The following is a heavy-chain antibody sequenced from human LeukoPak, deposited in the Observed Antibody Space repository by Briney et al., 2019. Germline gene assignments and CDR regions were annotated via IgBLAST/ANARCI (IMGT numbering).Heavy chain of an antibody. D-gene: IGHD4-11*01. V-gene: IGHV3-21*01. J-gene: IGHJ5*02. CDR3: ARDHYSNYNWFDP. Sequence: GSLRLSCSASGFTFSSYSMNWVRQAPGKGVEWVSSISSSSSYIYYADSVKGRFTISRDNAKNSLYLQMNSLRAEDTAVYYCARDHYSNYNWFDPWGQGTLVTVSS. CDR2: ISSSSSYI. CDR1: GFTFSSYS.